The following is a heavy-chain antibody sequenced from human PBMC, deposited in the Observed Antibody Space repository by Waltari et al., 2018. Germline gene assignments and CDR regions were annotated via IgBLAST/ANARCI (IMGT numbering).Heavy chain of an antibody. J-gene: IGHJ5*02. V-gene: IGHV3-23*04. D-gene: IGHD3-10*01. CDR1: GFSFAYTA. Sequence: DVQLAEYGGGLVQPGGSLRLSCVASGFSFAYTAMHWVRQATGKAPEWGAIISGTGYGTFYSNSVRGRFTISRDNSRNTLYLQMNDLKTEDTAVYYCTKDAYDSPNHYPPTWFDPWGHGTLVTVSS. CDR2: ISGTGYGT. CDR3: TKDAYDSPNHYPPTWFDP.